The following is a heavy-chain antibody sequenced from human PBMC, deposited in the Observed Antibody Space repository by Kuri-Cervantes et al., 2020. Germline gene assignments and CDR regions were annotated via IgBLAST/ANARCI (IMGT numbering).Heavy chain of an antibody. J-gene: IGHJ4*02. V-gene: IGHV1-3*02. CDR1: GYTFTSYA. CDR2: SNAGNGNT. CDR3: ARVSDWSSRSGFDAQASYFDY. Sequence: ASVKVSCKASGYTFTSYAMHWVRQAPGQRLEWMGWSNAGNGNTKYSQEFQGRVTITRDTSASTAYMELSSLRSEDTAVYYCARVSDWSSRSGFDAQASYFDYWGQGTLVTVSS. D-gene: IGHD6-13*01.